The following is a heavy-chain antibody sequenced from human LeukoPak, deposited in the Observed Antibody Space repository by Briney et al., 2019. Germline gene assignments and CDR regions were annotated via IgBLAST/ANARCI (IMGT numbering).Heavy chain of an antibody. CDR3: TTIDSSGWYYFDY. J-gene: IGHJ4*02. Sequence: GGSLRLSCAAYGFTFSNAWMSWVRQAPGKGLEWVGRIKSKTDGGTTDYAAPVKGRFTISRDDSKNTLYLQMNSLKTEDTAVYYCTTIDSSGWYYFDYWGQGTLVTVSS. CDR2: IKSKTDGGTT. D-gene: IGHD6-19*01. CDR1: GFTFSNAW. V-gene: IGHV3-15*01.